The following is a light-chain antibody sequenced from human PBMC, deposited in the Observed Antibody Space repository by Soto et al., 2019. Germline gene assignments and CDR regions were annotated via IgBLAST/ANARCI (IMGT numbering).Light chain of an antibody. CDR2: QGD. J-gene: IGLJ2*01. Sequence: SYELTQPPSVSVSPGQTATITCSGDKLGNKFACWYHQKPGQSPVLVIYQGDKRPSGIPERFSGSNSGNTATLTIGGTQAMDEADYYCQAWDSSTVVFGGGTKLTVL. V-gene: IGLV3-1*01. CDR3: QAWDSSTVV. CDR1: KLGNKF.